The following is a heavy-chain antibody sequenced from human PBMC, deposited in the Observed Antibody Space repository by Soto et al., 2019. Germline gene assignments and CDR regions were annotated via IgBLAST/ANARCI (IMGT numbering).Heavy chain of an antibody. CDR2: IIPIFGTA. J-gene: IGHJ6*02. V-gene: IGHV1-69*13. CDR1: RVAFSKFI. CDR3: AKVRYSSPMGYYYGMDV. D-gene: IGHD6-19*01. Sequence: SVKVSCKASRVAFSKFIVTWVRQAPGLGLEWVGGIIPIFGTANYAQKFQGRVTITADESTSTSYMEVNNLRSEDTAVYYCAKVRYSSPMGYYYGMDVGG.